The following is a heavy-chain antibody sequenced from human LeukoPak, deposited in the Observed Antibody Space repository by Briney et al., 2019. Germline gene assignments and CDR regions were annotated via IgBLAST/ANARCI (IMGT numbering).Heavy chain of an antibody. V-gene: IGHV1-2*02. CDR1: GYTFTGYY. J-gene: IGHJ5*02. CDR2: INPNSGGT. D-gene: IGHD3-9*01. CDR3: ARGTKHVLRYFDWSVGDYNWFDP. Sequence: AASVKVSCKASGYTFTGYYMHWVRQAPGQGLEWMGWINPNSGGTNYAQKFQGRVTMTRDTSISTAYMELSRLRSDDTAVYYCARGTKHVLRYFDWSVGDYNWFDPWGQGTLVTVSS.